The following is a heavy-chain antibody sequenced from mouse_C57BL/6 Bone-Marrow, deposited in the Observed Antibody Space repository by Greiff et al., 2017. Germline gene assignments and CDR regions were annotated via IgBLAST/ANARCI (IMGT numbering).Heavy chain of an antibody. D-gene: IGHD2-4*01. Sequence: VQLQQSGPGLVQPSQSLSITCTVSGFSLTSYGVHWVSQSPGKGLEWLGVIWSGGSTDYNAAFISRLGISKDTSKSQVFVKMNSLQADDTAIYYCARTYDYDDEGLFDYWGQGTTLTVSS. CDR3: ARTYDYDDEGLFDY. CDR2: IWSGGST. V-gene: IGHV2-2*01. J-gene: IGHJ2*01. CDR1: GFSLTSYG.